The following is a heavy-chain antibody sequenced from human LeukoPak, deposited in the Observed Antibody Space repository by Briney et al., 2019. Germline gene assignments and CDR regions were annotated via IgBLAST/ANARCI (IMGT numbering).Heavy chain of an antibody. V-gene: IGHV3-21*01. CDR1: GFTLSSYS. D-gene: IGHD3-22*01. CDR2: ISSSSSYI. CDR3: ARARVGGYLSGTDAFDI. J-gene: IGHJ3*02. Sequence: GGSLRLSCAASGFTLSSYSMNWVRQAPGKGLEWVSSISSSSSYIYYADSVKGRFTISRDNAKNSLYLQMNSLRAEDTAVYYCARARVGGYLSGTDAFDIWGQGTMVTVSS.